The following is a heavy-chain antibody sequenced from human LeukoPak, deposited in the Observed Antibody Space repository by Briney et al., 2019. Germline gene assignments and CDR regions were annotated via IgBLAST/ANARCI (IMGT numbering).Heavy chain of an antibody. V-gene: IGHV3-48*04. CDR2: ISSSGSTI. D-gene: IGHD3-22*01. J-gene: IGHJ3*02. Sequence: GGSLGLSCATTGFTFTDYGMHWVRQAPGKGLEWVSYISSSGSTIYYADSVRGRFTISRDNAKNSLYLQMNSLRAEDTAVYYCARDGYYYDSSGYYYSPPDAFDIWGQGTMVTVSS. CDR3: ARDGYYYDSSGYYYSPPDAFDI. CDR1: GFTFTDYG.